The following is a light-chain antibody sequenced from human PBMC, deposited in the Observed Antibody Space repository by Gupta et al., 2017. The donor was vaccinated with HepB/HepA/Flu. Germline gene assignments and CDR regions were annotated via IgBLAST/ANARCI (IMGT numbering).Light chain of an antibody. CDR1: QDIKKN. CDR3: RQYNVLPYS. V-gene: IGKV1-33*01. CDR2: AVS. J-gene: IGKJ2*01. Sequence: DVQVTQSPSSLSASVGDRVTITCQASQDIKKNLNWFQKKLGQAPRLLIYAVSTLEKGVPSRFSGSGSGTTFSLTINSLQPEETASYFCRQYNVLPYSFGPGTNLEI.